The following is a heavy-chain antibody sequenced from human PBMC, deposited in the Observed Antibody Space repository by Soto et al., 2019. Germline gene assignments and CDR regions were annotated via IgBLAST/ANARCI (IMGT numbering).Heavy chain of an antibody. CDR3: ARNGSGTYYPIDY. CDR2: IHYNGRT. J-gene: IGHJ4*02. Sequence: QLQLQESGPGLVKPSETLSLTCTGSVGSITGTYHDWGWIRQSPGKGLEYIGSIHYNGRTYYNPSRQGRVIVSVDPSKRQFSLRLVSVTDVDTAVCFCARNGSGTYYPIDYWGQGTLVTVSS. CDR1: VGSITGTYHD. V-gene: IGHV4-39*01. D-gene: IGHD3-10*01.